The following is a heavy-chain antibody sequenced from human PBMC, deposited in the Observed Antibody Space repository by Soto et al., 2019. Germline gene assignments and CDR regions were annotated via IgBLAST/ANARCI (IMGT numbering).Heavy chain of an antibody. V-gene: IGHV3-49*05. J-gene: IGHJ4*02. CDR1: GYSFDGYG. Sequence: EVQMVESGGGLEKPGRSLRLSCKGSGYSFDGYGVSWFRRAPGKGLEWVGFIRSRAYGGAADYAASVMGRFTISRDDPRSIAYLQKNSLKVEDTAVYYCTRIYGSGTYLPDFWGQGTLVTVSS. D-gene: IGHD3-10*01. CDR3: TRIYGSGTYLPDF. CDR2: IRSRAYGGAA.